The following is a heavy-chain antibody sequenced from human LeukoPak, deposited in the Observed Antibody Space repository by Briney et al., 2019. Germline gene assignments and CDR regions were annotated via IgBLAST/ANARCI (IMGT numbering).Heavy chain of an antibody. D-gene: IGHD3-10*01. CDR3: ARAGGENGSEDYYGSGSPLRYYGMDV. V-gene: IGHV1-8*03. J-gene: IGHJ6*02. Sequence: ASVKVSCKASGYTFTSYDINWVRQATGQGLEWMGWMNPNSGNTGYAQKFQGRVTITRNTSISTAYMELSSLRSEDTAVYYCARAGGENGSEDYYGSGSPLRYYGMDVWGQGTTVTVSS. CDR2: MNPNSGNT. CDR1: GYTFTSYD.